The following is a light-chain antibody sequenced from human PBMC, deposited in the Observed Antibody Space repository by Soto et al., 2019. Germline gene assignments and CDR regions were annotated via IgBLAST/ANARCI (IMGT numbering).Light chain of an antibody. CDR3: QQRSSWLT. V-gene: IGKV3-11*01. CDR2: DAS. CDR1: PSVSNS. J-gene: IGKJ5*01. Sequence: ESVLTQSPATLSLSPGERATLSCRASPSVSNSLAWYQHKPGQAPRLLIYDASNRATGVPTRFNGSGSGTDFTLTISTLEPEDFAVYYCQQRSSWLTFGGGTRLEIK.